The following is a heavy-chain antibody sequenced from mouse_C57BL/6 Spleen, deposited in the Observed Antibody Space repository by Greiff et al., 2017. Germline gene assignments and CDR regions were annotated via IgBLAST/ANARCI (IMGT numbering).Heavy chain of an antibody. Sequence: QVQLQQSGPGLVQPSQSLSITCTVSGFSLTSYGVHWVRQSPGKGLEWLGVIWSGGSTDYNAAFISRLSISKDNSKSQVFFKMNSLQADDTAIYYCARNGGYYYAMDDWGQGTSVTVSS. V-gene: IGHV2-2*01. J-gene: IGHJ4*01. CDR2: IWSGGST. D-gene: IGHD2-2*01. CDR3: ARNGGYYYAMDD. CDR1: GFSLTSYG.